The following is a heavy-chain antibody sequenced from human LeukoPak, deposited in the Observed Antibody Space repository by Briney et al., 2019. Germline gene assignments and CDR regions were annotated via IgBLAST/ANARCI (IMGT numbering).Heavy chain of an antibody. Sequence: PGGSLRLSCAASGFTFDDYTMHWVRQAPGKGLEWVSLISWDGGSTYYADSVKGRFTISRDNSKNSLYLQMNSLRTEDTALYYCAKVGSSDFDYWGQGTLVTVSS. CDR3: AKVGSSDFDY. D-gene: IGHD6-19*01. J-gene: IGHJ4*02. CDR2: ISWDGGST. V-gene: IGHV3-43*01. CDR1: GFTFDDYT.